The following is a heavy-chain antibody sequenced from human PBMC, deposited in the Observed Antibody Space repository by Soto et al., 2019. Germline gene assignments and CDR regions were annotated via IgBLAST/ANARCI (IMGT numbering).Heavy chain of an antibody. V-gene: IGHV1-18*01. CDR3: ARADIVVVRYYGMDV. CDR1: GYTFTSYG. D-gene: IGHD2-2*01. CDR2: ISAYNGNT. Sequence: ASVKVSCKVSGYTFTSYGISWVRQAPGQGLEWMGWISAYNGNTNYAQKLQGRVTMTTDTSTSTAYMELRSLRSDDTAVYYCARADIVVVRYYGMDVWGQGTMVTVSS. J-gene: IGHJ6*02.